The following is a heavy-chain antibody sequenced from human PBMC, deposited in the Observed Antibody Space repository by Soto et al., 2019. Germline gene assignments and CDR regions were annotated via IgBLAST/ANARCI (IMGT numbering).Heavy chain of an antibody. D-gene: IGHD3-9*01. Sequence: QVQLVQSGAEVKKPGSSVKVSCQASGGSLSNYGISWVRQAPGQGLEWMGGIIPVFGTANYAQKFQGRVTITADEATSIVYMDVTSLRTEDTAVYYCARGDATKIVVTTYYAMDVWGQGTKVTVSS. V-gene: IGHV1-69*12. J-gene: IGHJ6*02. CDR1: GGSLSNYG. CDR2: IIPVFGTA. CDR3: ARGDATKIVVTTYYAMDV.